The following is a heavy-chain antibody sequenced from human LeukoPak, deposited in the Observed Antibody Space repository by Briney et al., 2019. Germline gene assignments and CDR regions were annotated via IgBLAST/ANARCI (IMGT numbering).Heavy chain of an antibody. J-gene: IGHJ2*01. CDR2: ISPNSGDT. Sequence: ASVKVSCKASGYTFTGYLMHWVRQAPGQGLEWMGWISPNSGDTKYAQKFQGRVTMTRDTSISTAYMGVSRLRSDDTAVYYCVRGLTTVATWLYLWGRGTLVTVSS. V-gene: IGHV1-2*02. CDR1: GYTFTGYL. D-gene: IGHD4-17*01. CDR3: VRGLTTVATWLYL.